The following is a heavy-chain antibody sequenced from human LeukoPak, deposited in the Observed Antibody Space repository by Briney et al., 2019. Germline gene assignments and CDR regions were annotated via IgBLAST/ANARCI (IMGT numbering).Heavy chain of an antibody. V-gene: IGHV4-39*01. CDR1: GGSISSSSYY. J-gene: IGHJ4*02. CDR2: IYYSGTT. Sequence: SETLSLTCTVSGGSISSSSYYWGWIRQPPGKGLEWIGSIYYSGTTYHNPSLKSRVTISVDTSKNQFSLKLSSVTAADTAVYYCASVGFIAAAGTGEWLVDYWGQGTLVTVSS. CDR3: ASVGFIAAAGTGEWLVDY. D-gene: IGHD6-13*01.